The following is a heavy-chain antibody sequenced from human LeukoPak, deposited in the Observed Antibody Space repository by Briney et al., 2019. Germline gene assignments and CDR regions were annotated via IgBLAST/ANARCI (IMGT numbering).Heavy chain of an antibody. D-gene: IGHD3-9*01. CDR3: ARRYYDILTGYYDY. V-gene: IGHV1-18*04. Sequence: ASVKVSCKASGYTFTSYGISWVRQAPGQGLEWMGWISAYNGNTNYAQKLQGRVTMTTDTSTSTAYMELRSLRSDYTGVYYCARRYYDILTGYYDYWGQGTLVTVSS. CDR1: GYTFTSYG. CDR2: ISAYNGNT. J-gene: IGHJ4*02.